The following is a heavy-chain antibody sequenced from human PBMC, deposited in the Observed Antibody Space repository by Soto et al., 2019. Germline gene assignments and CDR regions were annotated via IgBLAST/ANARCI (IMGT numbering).Heavy chain of an antibody. D-gene: IGHD1-1*01. CDR3: ARWGHWNPVADRSGYYGMDV. Sequence: GASVKVSCKASGYTFTSYAMHWVRQAPGQRLEWMGWINAGNGNTKYSQKFQGRVTITRDTSASTAYMELSSLRSEDTAVYYCARWGHWNPVADRSGYYGMDVWGQGTTVTVSS. V-gene: IGHV1-3*01. J-gene: IGHJ6*02. CDR1: GYTFTSYA. CDR2: INAGNGNT.